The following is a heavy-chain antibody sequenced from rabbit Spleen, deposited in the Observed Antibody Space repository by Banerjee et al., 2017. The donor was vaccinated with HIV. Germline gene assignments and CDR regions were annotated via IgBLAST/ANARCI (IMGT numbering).Heavy chain of an antibody. CDR3: VRGASDSGYYSL. J-gene: IGHJ4*01. D-gene: IGHD1-1*01. CDR2: IDLLFGTT. V-gene: IGHV1S47*01. CDR1: GFDFSRTG. Sequence: QDQLMESGGGLVQPGGSLKLSCKASGFDFSRTGVSWVRQAPGKGLEWIGYIDLLFGTTYYASWVNGRFTISRENAQNTLYLQLHSLTAADTATYFCVRGASDSGYYSLWGPGTLVTVS.